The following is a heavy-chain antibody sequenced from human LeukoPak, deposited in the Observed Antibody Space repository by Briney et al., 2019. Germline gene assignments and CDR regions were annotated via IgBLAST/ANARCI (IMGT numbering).Heavy chain of an antibody. D-gene: IGHD3-10*01. CDR3: AKDQEVYYYGSGSYFDY. CDR1: GFTFSSYG. CDR2: IRYDGSNK. J-gene: IGHJ4*02. Sequence: GGSLRLSCAASGFTFSSYGMHWVRQAPGKGLEWVAFIRYDGSNKYYADSVKGRFTISRDNSKNALYLQMNSLRAEDTAVYYCAKDQEVYYYGSGSYFDYWGQGTLVTVSS. V-gene: IGHV3-30*02.